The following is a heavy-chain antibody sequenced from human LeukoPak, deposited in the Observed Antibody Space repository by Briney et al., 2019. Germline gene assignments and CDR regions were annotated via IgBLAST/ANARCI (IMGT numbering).Heavy chain of an antibody. J-gene: IGHJ4*02. D-gene: IGHD6-19*01. Sequence: SETLSLTCAVNGGSFSGYYWSWISQPPGKGLEWIGEINHSGSTNYNPSLKSRVTISVDTSKNQFSLKLSSVTAADTAVYYCARGRGGSSGWYKLLYYFDYWGQGTLVTVSS. CDR1: GGSFSGYY. CDR2: INHSGST. CDR3: ARGRGGSSGWYKLLYYFDY. V-gene: IGHV4-34*01.